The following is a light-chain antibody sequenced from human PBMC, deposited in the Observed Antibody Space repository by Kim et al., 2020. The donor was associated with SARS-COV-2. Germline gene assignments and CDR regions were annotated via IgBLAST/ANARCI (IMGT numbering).Light chain of an antibody. V-gene: IGLV3-21*04. CDR3: QVWDSSSDPSWV. Sequence: SYELTQPPSVSVAPGKTARITCGGNNIGSKSVHXYQQKPGQAPVLVIYYDSDRPSGIPERFSGSNSGNTATLTISRVEAGDEADYYCQVWDSSSDPSWVF. CDR1: NIGSKS. J-gene: IGLJ3*02. CDR2: YDS.